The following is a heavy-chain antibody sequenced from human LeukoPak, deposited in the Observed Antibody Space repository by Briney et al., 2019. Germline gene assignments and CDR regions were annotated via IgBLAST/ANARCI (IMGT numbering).Heavy chain of an antibody. D-gene: IGHD1-26*01. J-gene: IGHJ4*02. CDR2: ISGSGGST. CDR3: ARAEGGTHYFQGDYFDY. CDR1: GFTFSSYA. V-gene: IGHV3-23*01. Sequence: GGSLRLSCAASGFTFSSYAMSWVRQAPGKGLEWVSAISGSGGSTYYADSVKGRFTISRDNSKNTLYLQMNSLRAEDTAVYYCARAEGGTHYFQGDYFDYWGQGTLVTVSS.